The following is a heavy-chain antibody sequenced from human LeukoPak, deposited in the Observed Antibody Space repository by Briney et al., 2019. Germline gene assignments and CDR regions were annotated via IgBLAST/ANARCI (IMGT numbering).Heavy chain of an antibody. J-gene: IGHJ4*02. Sequence: GGSLRLSCAASGFTFSDYYMSWIRQAPGKGLEWVSYISSSGSTIYYADSVKGRFSISRNNAKSSLYLQMNSLRVEDTAVYYCALLAVASDFDYWGQGALVIVSS. CDR2: ISSSGSTI. D-gene: IGHD6-19*01. V-gene: IGHV3-11*04. CDR3: ALLAVASDFDY. CDR1: GFTFSDYY.